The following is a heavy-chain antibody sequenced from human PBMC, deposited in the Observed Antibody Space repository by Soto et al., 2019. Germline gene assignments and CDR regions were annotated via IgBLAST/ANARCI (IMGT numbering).Heavy chain of an antibody. J-gene: IGHJ4*02. Sequence: QVLWVESGGGVVQPGESLRLSFAASGFDFSSFAMQWVRQAPGKGLEWVTTISYDGSNEYYGDSVKGRFTISRDNSKNTLHLQMNSLRIDDTGIYYCASVLDYWGQGTLVTVSS. CDR2: ISYDGSNE. V-gene: IGHV3-30*03. CDR3: ASVLDY. CDR1: GFDFSSFA.